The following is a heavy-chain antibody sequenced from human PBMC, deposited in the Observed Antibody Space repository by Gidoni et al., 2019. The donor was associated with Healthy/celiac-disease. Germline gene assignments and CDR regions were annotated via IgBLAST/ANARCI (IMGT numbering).Heavy chain of an antibody. CDR2: ISSSGSTI. V-gene: IGHV3-11*01. D-gene: IGHD2-15*01. CDR1: GFPFSAYY. CDR3: ARDGIVVVAATTRYYYYGMDV. Sequence: QVQLVESGGGLVKPGGSLRLSCAASGFPFSAYYMSWIRQAPGKGLEWVSYISSSGSTIYYADSVKGRFTISRDNAKNSLYLQMNSLRAEDTAVYYCARDGIVVVAATTRYYYYGMDVWGQGTTVTVSS. J-gene: IGHJ6*02.